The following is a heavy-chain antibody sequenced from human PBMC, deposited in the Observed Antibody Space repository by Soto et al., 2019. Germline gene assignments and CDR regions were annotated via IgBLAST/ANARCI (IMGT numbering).Heavy chain of an antibody. CDR2: IIPILGIA. J-gene: IGHJ6*03. CDR3: ATSTVVAATSHYYYYMDV. D-gene: IGHD2-15*01. Sequence: ASVKVSCKASGGTFSSYTISWVRQAPGQGLEWMGRIIPILGIANYAQKFQGRVTITADKSTSTAYMELSSLRSEDTAVYYCATSTVVAATSHYYYYMDVWGKGTTVTVSS. V-gene: IGHV1-69*02. CDR1: GGTFSSYT.